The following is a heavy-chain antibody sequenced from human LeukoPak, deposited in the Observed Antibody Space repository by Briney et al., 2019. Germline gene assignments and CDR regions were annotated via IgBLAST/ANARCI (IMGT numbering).Heavy chain of an antibody. CDR1: GFTFSSYA. V-gene: IGHV3-30*01. CDR2: ISYDGSNK. J-gene: IGHJ3*02. Sequence: GGSLRLSCAASGFTFSSYAMHWVRQAPGKGLECVAVISYDGSNKYYADSVKGRFTISRDNSKNTLYLQMNSLRAEDTAVYYCARDPPFDIWGQGTMVTVSS. CDR3: ARDPPFDI.